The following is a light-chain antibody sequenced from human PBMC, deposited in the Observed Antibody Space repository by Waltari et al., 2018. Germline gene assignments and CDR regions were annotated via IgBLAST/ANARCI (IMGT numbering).Light chain of an antibody. CDR3: QQYYSTPLT. Sequence: DIVMTQSPDSLAVSLGERATINCKSSQSVLYSSANKSYLNWYQQKPGQPPKLLIYWASTRGSGVPDRISGAGSGTDFTLTISSLQSEDVAVYYCQQYYSTPLTFGGGTKVEIK. CDR1: QSVLYSSANKSY. V-gene: IGKV4-1*01. J-gene: IGKJ4*01. CDR2: WAS.